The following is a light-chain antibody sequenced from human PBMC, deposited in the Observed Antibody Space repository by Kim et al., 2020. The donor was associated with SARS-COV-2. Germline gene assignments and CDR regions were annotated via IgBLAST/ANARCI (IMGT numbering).Light chain of an antibody. CDR2: AAS. CDR3: QQSYNTPLT. V-gene: IGKV1-39*01. J-gene: IGKJ4*01. CDR1: QTISSY. Sequence: DIQMTQSPSSLSASVGDRVTITCRASQTISSYLNWYQQKPRKAPKVLIYAASSLQSGVPSRFSGSGSGTDFTLTISSLQPEDFATYYCQQSYNTPLTFGGGTKVDIK.